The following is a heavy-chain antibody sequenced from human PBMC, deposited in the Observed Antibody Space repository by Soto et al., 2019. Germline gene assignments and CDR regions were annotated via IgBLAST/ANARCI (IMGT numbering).Heavy chain of an antibody. J-gene: IGHJ6*03. V-gene: IGHV3-21*01. D-gene: IGHD2-21*02. Sequence: GGSLRLSCAASGFTFSSYSMNWVRQAPGKGLEWVSSISSSSSYIYYADSVKGRFTISRDNAKNSLYLQMNSLRAEDTAVYYCARAVTRYYYMDVWGKETTVTVSS. CDR2: ISSSSSYI. CDR3: ARAVTRYYYMDV. CDR1: GFTFSSYS.